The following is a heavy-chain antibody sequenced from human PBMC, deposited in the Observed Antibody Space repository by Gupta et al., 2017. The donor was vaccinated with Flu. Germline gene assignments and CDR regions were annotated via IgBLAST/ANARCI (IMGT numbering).Heavy chain of an antibody. D-gene: IGHD1-1*01. Sequence: VRQAPGQGLEWMGRINSDSGGTNFAQNFKGRVSMTRDASSSTAYMELTRLTSDDTAVYYCARGAYEWNRLGGWFDPWGQGTLVSVSS. CDR3: ARGAYEWNRLGGWFDP. CDR2: INSDSGGT. J-gene: IGHJ5*02. V-gene: IGHV1-2*06.